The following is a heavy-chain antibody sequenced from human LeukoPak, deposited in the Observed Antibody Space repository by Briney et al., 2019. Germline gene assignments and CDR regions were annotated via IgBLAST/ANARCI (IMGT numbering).Heavy chain of an antibody. CDR1: GFTFSSYG. CDR3: ARLYGSGSYYNDFDY. J-gene: IGHJ4*02. Sequence: GRSLRLSCAASGFTFSSYGMHWVRQAPGKGLEWVAVISYDGSNKYYADSVKGRFTISRDNSKNTLYLQMNSLRAEDTAVYYCARLYGSGSYYNDFDYWGQGTLVTVSS. V-gene: IGHV3-30*03. D-gene: IGHD3-10*01. CDR2: ISYDGSNK.